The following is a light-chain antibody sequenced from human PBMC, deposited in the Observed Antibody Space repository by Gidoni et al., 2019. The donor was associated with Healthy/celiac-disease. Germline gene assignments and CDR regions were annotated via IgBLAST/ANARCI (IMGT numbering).Light chain of an antibody. CDR3: QQYYSTPPT. V-gene: IGKV4-1*01. CDR1: QSVLYSSNNKNY. CDR2: WAS. Sequence: DIVMIQAPDALAVSLGERATINCMSSQSVLYSSNNKNYLAWYQQKPGQPPKLLIYWASTRESGIPDRFSGSGSGTDFTLTIRSLQAEDVAVYYCQQYYSTPPTFGPGTKVDIK. J-gene: IGKJ3*01.